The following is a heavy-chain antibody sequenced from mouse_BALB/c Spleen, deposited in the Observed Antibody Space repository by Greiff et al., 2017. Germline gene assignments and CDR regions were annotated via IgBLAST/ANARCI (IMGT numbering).Heavy chain of an antibody. CDR3: ARERGVGLFAY. V-gene: IGHV5-17*02. J-gene: IGHJ3*01. CDR1: GFTFSSFG. Sequence: EVQLVESGGGLVQPGGSRKLSCAASGFTFSSFGMHWVRQAPEKGLEWVAYISSGSSTIYYADTVKGRFTISRDNPKNTLFLQMTSLRSEDTAMYYCARERGVGLFAYWGQGTLVTVSA. D-gene: IGHD4-1*01. CDR2: ISSGSSTI.